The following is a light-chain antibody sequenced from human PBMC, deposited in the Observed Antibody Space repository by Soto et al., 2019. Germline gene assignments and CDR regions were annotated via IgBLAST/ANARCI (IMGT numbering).Light chain of an antibody. CDR1: SSNIGAGYD. V-gene: IGLV1-40*01. J-gene: IGLJ2*01. CDR3: QSYDRSLSVV. CDR2: DNN. Sequence: QSELTQPPSVSGAPGQRVTISCTGSSSNIGAGYDVHWYQQLPGTAPKLLIYDNNNRPSGVPGRFSGSKSGTSASLAITGLQAEDEADYYCQSYDRSLSVVFGGGTKVTVL.